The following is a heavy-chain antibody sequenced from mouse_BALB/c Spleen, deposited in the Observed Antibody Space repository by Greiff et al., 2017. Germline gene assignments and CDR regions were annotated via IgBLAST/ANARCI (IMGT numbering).Heavy chain of an antibody. CDR3: ARRSTVITNVNAMDY. V-gene: IGHV1-18*01. D-gene: IGHD2-4*01. J-gene: IGHJ4*01. Sequence: EVQLQQSGPELVKPGASVKIPCKASGYTFTDYNMDWVKQSHGKSLEWIGDINPNNGGTIYNQKFKGKATLTVDKSSSTAYMELRSLTSEDTAVYYCARRSTVITNVNAMDYWGQGTSVTVSS. CDR2: INPNNGGT. CDR1: GYTFTDYN.